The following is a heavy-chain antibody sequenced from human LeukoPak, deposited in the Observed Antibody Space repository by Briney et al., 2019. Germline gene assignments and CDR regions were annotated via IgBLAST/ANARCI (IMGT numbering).Heavy chain of an antibody. V-gene: IGHV4-34*01. CDR3: ARGRPLGSSGAWFDP. CDR1: GFTFSSYS. CDR2: INHSGST. J-gene: IGHJ5*02. D-gene: IGHD6-19*01. Sequence: GSLRLSCAASGFTFSSYSMNWVRQAPGKGLEWIGEINHSGSTNYNPSLKSRVTISVDTSKNQFSLKLSSVTAADTAVYYCARGRPLGSSGAWFDPWGQGTLVTVSS.